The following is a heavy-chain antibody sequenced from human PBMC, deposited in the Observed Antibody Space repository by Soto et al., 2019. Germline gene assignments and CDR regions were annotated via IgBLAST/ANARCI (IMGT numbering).Heavy chain of an antibody. D-gene: IGHD2-15*01. CDR3: ARLGCSGGSCYSSPVPH. CDR2: ISSSSSYI. J-gene: IGHJ4*02. CDR1: GFTFSSYS. V-gene: IGHV3-21*01. Sequence: EVQLVESGGGLVKPGGSLRLSCAASGFTFSSYSMNWVRQAPGKGLEWVSSISSSSSYIYYADSVKGRFTISRDNAKNSLYLQMNSLRAEDTAVYYCARLGCSGGSCYSSPVPHWGQGTLVTVSS.